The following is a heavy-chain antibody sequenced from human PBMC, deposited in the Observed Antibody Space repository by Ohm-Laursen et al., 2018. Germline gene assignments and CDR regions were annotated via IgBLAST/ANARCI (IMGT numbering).Heavy chain of an antibody. V-gene: IGHV3-23*01. CDR2: ISGSGDNT. J-gene: IGHJ4*02. CDR1: GFTFSTYA. CDR3: AKDGGAKDY. D-gene: IGHD4/OR15-4a*01. Sequence: SLRLSCAASGFTFSTYAMNWVRQAPGKGLEWVSGISGSGDNTYYADSVKGRFTISRDNSKNTLYLQMNSLRAEDTAVYYCAKDGGAKDYWGQGALVTVSS.